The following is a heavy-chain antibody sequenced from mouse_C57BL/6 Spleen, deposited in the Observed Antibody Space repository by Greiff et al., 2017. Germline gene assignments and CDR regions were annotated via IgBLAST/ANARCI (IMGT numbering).Heavy chain of an antibody. CDR1: GYTFTSYG. V-gene: IGHV1-58*01. CDR2: IYIGHGYT. CDR3: ARVTTVANYFDY. J-gene: IGHJ2*01. Sequence: VQLQQSGAELVRPGSSVQMSCKTSGYTFTSYGINWVKPRPGQGLEWIGYIYIGHGYTEYNEKFKGKDTLTSDTSSSTAYMQLISLTSEDSAIYCCARVTTVANYFDYWGQGTTLTVSS. D-gene: IGHD1-1*01.